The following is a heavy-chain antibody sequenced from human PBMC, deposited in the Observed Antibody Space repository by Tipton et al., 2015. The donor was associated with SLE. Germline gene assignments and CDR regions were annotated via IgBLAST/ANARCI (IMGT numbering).Heavy chain of an antibody. J-gene: IGHJ4*02. CDR2: ISVYNGNT. D-gene: IGHD6-19*01. Sequence: QVQLVQSGAEVKKPGSSVKVSCKGSGGTFSSYAISWVRQAPGQGLEWMGRISVYNGNTNYAQKLQGRVTMTTDTSTSTAYMELRSLRSDDTAVYYCARLSSGGEGQSGLFDYWGQGTLVTVSS. CDR1: GGTFSSYA. V-gene: IGHV1-18*01. CDR3: ARLSSGGEGQSGLFDY.